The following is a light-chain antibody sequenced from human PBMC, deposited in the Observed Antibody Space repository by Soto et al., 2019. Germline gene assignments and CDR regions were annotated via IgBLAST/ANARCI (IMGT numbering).Light chain of an antibody. Sequence: DIQMTQSPSTLSASVGDRVTITCRASQSISSWLAWYQQKPGKAPKLLIYDASSLESGVPSRCSGSRSGTEFTLTISSLQPDDFATYYCHQYNSYSPWTFGQGTKVEIK. CDR3: HQYNSYSPWT. CDR2: DAS. J-gene: IGKJ1*01. CDR1: QSISSW. V-gene: IGKV1-5*01.